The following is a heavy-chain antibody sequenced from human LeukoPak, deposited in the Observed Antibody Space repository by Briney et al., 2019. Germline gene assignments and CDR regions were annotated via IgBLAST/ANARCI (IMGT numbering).Heavy chain of an antibody. CDR1: GGSISSYY. CDR2: IYYSGST. J-gene: IGHJ5*02. V-gene: IGHV4-59*08. Sequence: SETLSLTCTVSGGSISSYYWSWIQQPPGKGLEWIGYIYYSGSTNYNPSLKSRVTISVDTSKNQFSLKLSSVTAADTAVYYCARRVVRGNWFDPWGQGTLVTVSS. D-gene: IGHD3-10*01. CDR3: ARRVVRGNWFDP.